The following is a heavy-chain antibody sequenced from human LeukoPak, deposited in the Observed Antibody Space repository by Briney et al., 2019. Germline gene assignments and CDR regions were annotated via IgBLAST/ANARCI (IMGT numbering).Heavy chain of an antibody. Sequence: GGSLRLSRAASGFTFSSYWMHWVRQAPGKGLVWVSRINSDGSSTSYADSVKGRFTISRDNAKNTLYLQMNSLRAEDTAVYYCARSPSVAAATYYYYYYGMDVWGQGTTVTVSS. CDR3: ARSPSVAAATYYYYYYGMDV. D-gene: IGHD6-13*01. V-gene: IGHV3-74*01. J-gene: IGHJ6*02. CDR1: GFTFSSYW. CDR2: INSDGSST.